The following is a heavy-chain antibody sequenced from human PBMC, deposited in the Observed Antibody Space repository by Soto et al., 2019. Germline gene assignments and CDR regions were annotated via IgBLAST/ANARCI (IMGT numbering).Heavy chain of an antibody. CDR3: ARDYYRFNSGYGFSMDV. Sequence: GGSLRLSCAASGFTFSSYAMHWVRQAPGKGLEWVAVISYDGSNKYYADSVKGRFTISRDNSKNTLYLQMNSLRAEDTAVYYCARDYYRFNSGYGFSMDVWGQGTTVPVSS. D-gene: IGHD5-12*01. J-gene: IGHJ6*02. V-gene: IGHV3-30-3*01. CDR2: ISYDGSNK. CDR1: GFTFSSYA.